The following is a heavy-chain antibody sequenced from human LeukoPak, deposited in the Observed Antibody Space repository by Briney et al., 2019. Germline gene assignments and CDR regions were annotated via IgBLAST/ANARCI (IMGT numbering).Heavy chain of an antibody. Sequence: GGSQRLSCAASGFTFSSYAMSWVRQAPGRGLEWVSAISGSGGSTYYADSVKGRFTISRDNSKNTLYLRMNSLRAEDTAVYYCAKAPDIVATLIDYWGQGTLVTVSS. D-gene: IGHD5-12*01. V-gene: IGHV3-23*01. CDR2: ISGSGGST. CDR3: AKAPDIVATLIDY. CDR1: GFTFSSYA. J-gene: IGHJ4*02.